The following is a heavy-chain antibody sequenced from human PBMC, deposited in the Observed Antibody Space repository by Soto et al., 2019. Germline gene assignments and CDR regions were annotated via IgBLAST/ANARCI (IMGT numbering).Heavy chain of an antibody. CDR2: IKQDGSEK. J-gene: IGHJ4*02. Sequence: GGSLRLSCAASGFTFSSYWMSWVRQAPGKGLEWVANIKQDGSEKYYVDSVKGRFTISRDNAKNSLYLQMNSLRAEDTAVYYCAREEPWELLPPFFDYWGQGTLVTVSS. V-gene: IGHV3-7*05. CDR1: GFTFSSYW. D-gene: IGHD1-26*01. CDR3: AREEPWELLPPFFDY.